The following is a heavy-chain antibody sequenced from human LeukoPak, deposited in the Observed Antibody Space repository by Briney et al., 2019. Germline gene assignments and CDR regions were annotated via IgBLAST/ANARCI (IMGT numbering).Heavy chain of an antibody. CDR1: GGSFSGYY. J-gene: IGHJ5*01. D-gene: IGHD6-6*01. CDR2: INHSGST. CDR3: ARGTKLLAARRLGWFDS. Sequence: SETLSLTCAVYGGSFSGYYWSWIRQPPGKGLEWIGEINHSGSTNYNPSLKSRVTISVDTSKNQFSLKLSSVTAADTAVYYCARGTKLLAARRLGWFDSWGQGTLVTVSS. V-gene: IGHV4-34*01.